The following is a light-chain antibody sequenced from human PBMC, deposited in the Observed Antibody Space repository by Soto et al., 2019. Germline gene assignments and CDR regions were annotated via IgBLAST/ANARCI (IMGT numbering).Light chain of an antibody. CDR2: GAS. J-gene: IGKJ2*01. V-gene: IGKV1-39*01. Sequence: DIQMTQSPSSLSASVGDRVTITCRASRSISTYLHWYQQKPGKAPKLLIYGASILQSGVPSRFSGSGSGTDFTLTISSLQPEDCATYYCQQAYTSPRTFGQGTKLEIK. CDR3: QQAYTSPRT. CDR1: RSISTY.